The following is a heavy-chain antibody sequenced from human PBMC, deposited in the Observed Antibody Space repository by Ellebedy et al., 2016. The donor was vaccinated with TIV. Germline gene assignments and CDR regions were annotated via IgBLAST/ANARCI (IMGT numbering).Heavy chain of an antibody. V-gene: IGHV1-18*01. CDR1: GYKFQNSG. D-gene: IGHD3-10*01. Sequence: AASVKVSCKTSGYKFQNSGISWVRQAPGQGLEWMGWVSAEDGTTNYALTIRGRVTLTTDTATSTAYMELRSLQFDDTAVYFCSRDRGDGSGTNDWGQGTLVTVAS. J-gene: IGHJ4*02. CDR2: VSAEDGTT. CDR3: SRDRGDGSGTND.